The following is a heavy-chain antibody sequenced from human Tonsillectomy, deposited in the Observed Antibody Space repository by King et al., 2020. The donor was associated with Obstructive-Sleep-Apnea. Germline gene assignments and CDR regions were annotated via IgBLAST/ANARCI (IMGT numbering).Heavy chain of an antibody. J-gene: IGHJ6*02. CDR3: TRDRRGSYWGGGMDV. D-gene: IGHD1-26*01. V-gene: IGHV1-2*02. Sequence: QLVQSGAAVKKPGASVKVSCKASGYTFTGYYMHWVRQAPGQGLEWMGWINPTTGGTKYSQRFQGRVTMTRDTAISTAYMELSRLRSDDTAVYYCTRDRRGSYWGGGMDVWGQGTTVTVSS. CDR1: GYTFTGYY. CDR2: INPTTGGT.